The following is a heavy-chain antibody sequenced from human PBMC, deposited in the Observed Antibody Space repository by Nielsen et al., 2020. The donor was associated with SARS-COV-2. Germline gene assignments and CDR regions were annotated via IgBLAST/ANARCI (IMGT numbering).Heavy chain of an antibody. D-gene: IGHD2-8*01. Sequence: GGSLRLSCAASGFTFSSYSMNWVRQAPGKGLEWVSSISSSSSYIYYADSVKGRFTISRDNSKNTLYLQMNSLRAEDTAVYYCAKGDGYCTNGVCYTSSYYFDYWGQGTLVTVSS. J-gene: IGHJ4*02. CDR3: AKGDGYCTNGVCYTSSYYFDY. V-gene: IGHV3-21*01. CDR2: ISSSSSYI. CDR1: GFTFSSYS.